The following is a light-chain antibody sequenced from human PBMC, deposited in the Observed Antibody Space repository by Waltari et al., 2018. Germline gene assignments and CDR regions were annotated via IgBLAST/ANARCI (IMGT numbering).Light chain of an antibody. CDR3: QTWGPDNNWV. Sequence: QLVLTQPPSASASPGASVKPTCTLSSGPSAYGLAWHPQQPEKGPRFWMKVNGDGSHTKGDGIPHRFSGSSSGAERYLTISSLQSEDEADYYCQTWGPDNNWVFGGGTKLTVL. J-gene: IGLJ3*02. CDR1: SGPSAYG. V-gene: IGLV4-69*01. CDR2: VNGDGSH.